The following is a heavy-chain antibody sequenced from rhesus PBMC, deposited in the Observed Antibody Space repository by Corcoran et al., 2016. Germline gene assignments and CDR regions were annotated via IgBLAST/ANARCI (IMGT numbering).Heavy chain of an antibody. J-gene: IGHJ5-2*02. CDR2: IYGSGGSN. D-gene: IGHD6-31*01. CDR3: ARGMQGGGWYADVSLDV. CDR1: GYSISSGHY. Sequence: QAQLQESGPGLVKPSETLSLSSAVSGYSISSGHYWNWIRQPPGKGLEWIGGIYGSGGSNYLNTSLKSRVTLSVDTSKNQLSLKLSSVTAADTAVYYCARGMQGGGWYADVSLDVWGRGVLVTVSS. V-gene: IGHV4S14*01.